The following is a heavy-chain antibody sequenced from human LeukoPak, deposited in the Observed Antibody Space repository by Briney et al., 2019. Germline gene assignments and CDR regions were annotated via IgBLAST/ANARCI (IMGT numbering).Heavy chain of an antibody. CDR2: IYPGDSDI. J-gene: IGHJ4*02. CDR1: GYSFTSYW. V-gene: IGHV5-51*01. D-gene: IGHD6-19*01. Sequence: GESLKISCKVSGYSFTSYWIGWVRQMPGKGLEWMGIIYPGDSDIRYSPSFQGQVTISADKSISTAYLQWSSLKASDTAIYYCARSYSSGWSWFDFWGQGALVTVSS. CDR3: ARSYSSGWSWFDF.